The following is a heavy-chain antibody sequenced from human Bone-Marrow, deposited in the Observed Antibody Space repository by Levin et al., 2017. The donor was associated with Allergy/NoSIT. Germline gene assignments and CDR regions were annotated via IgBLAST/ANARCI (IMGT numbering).Heavy chain of an antibody. CDR2: IYNTERI. CDR1: GGSIKNYY. D-gene: IGHD3-16*02. CDR3: ARHNEYSWGSFLHTRFDY. V-gene: IGHV4-59*08. J-gene: IGHJ4*02. Sequence: ASETLSLTCTVSGGSIKNYYWSWIRQPPGKGLEWIGYIYNTERINYNPSLKSRVTISADTSENQFSLRLTSVTAADTAVYYCARHNEYSWGSFLHTRFDYWGQGMMATVSS.